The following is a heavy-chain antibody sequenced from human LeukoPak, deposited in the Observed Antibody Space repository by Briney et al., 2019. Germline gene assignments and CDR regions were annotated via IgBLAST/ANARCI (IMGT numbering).Heavy chain of an antibody. V-gene: IGHV3-30*04. CDR3: ARYADGIFY. J-gene: IGHJ4*02. CDR2: ISYDGSNK. D-gene: IGHD1-14*01. CDR1: GFTFSSYA. Sequence: PGGSLRLSCAASGFTFSSYAMHWVRQAPGKGLEWVAVISYDGSNKYYADSVKGRFTISRDNSKNTLYLQMNSLRAEDTAVYYCARYADGIFYWGQGTLVTVSS.